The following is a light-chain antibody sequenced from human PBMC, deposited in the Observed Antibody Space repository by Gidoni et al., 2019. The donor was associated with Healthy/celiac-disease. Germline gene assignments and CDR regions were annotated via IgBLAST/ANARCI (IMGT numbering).Light chain of an antibody. CDR3: QQYNNWRGT. V-gene: IGKV3-15*01. CDR2: GAS. J-gene: IGKJ1*01. Sequence: IVMTQSPATLFVFPGEKATLSCRASQSVSSNLAWYQQKPGQAPRLLIYGASTRATGIPARFSGSGSGTEFTLTISSLQSEDFAVYYCQQYNNWRGTFGQGTKVEIK. CDR1: QSVSSN.